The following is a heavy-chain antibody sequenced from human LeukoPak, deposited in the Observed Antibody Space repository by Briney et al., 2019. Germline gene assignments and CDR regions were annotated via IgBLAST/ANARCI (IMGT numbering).Heavy chain of an antibody. D-gene: IGHD4-11*01. J-gene: IGHJ5*02. CDR1: GGSISSGGYY. CDR2: IYHTGTT. CDR3: ARGDYSNYMFDP. V-gene: IGHV4-31*03. Sequence: PSETLSLTCTVSGGSISSGGYYWSWVRQHPGKGLEWIGFIYHTGTTHYNPSPKSRITISVDTSDNQFSLRLTSVTAADTAVYYCARGDYSNYMFDPWGQGTLVTVSS.